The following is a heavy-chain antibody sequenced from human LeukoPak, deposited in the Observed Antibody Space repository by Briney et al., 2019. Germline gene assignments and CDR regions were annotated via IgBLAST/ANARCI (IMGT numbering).Heavy chain of an antibody. V-gene: IGHV3-30*02. D-gene: IGHD6-13*01. CDR1: GFTFSSYG. Sequence: PGGSLRLSCAASGFTFSSYGMHWVRQAPGEGLEWVAFIRYDGSNKYYADSVKGRFTISRDNSKNTLYLQMNSLRAEDTAVYYCARGAIDTEYSSSWYWDFDYWGQGTLVTVSS. CDR2: IRYDGSNK. CDR3: ARGAIDTEYSSSWYWDFDY. J-gene: IGHJ4*02.